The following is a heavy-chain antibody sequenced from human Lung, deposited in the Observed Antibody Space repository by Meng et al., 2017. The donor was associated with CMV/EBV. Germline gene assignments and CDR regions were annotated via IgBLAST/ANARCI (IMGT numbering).Heavy chain of an antibody. CDR3: ARTGCSSSSCYDY. J-gene: IGHJ4*02. CDR1: GYSFITYA. CDR2: INAGNGNT. V-gene: IGHV1-3*01. D-gene: IGHD2-2*01. Sequence: QGQRVQSGGEVKKPWASVKVSCKASGYSFITYAMHWVRQAPGQRLEWMGWINAGNGNTKYSEKFQSRVTITRDTAASTAYMELSSLRSEDTAVYYCARTGCSSSSCYDYWGQGTLVTVSS.